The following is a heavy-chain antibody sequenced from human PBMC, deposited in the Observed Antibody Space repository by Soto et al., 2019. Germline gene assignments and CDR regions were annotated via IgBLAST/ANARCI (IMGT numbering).Heavy chain of an antibody. CDR1: GGSISSYY. J-gene: IGHJ4*02. V-gene: IGHV4-59*08. Sequence: QVQLQESGPGLVKPSETLSLTCTVSGGSISSYYWSWIRQPPGKGLEWIGYIYYSGSTNYNPSLKSRVTISVDTPKNQFSLKLSSVTAADTAVYYCARRWGSAADYWGQGTPVNVSS. CDR2: IYYSGST. CDR3: ARRWGSAADY. D-gene: IGHD2-15*01.